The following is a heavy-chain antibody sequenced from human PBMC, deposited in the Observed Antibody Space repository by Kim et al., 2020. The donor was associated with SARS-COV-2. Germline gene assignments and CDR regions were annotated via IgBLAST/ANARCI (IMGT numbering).Heavy chain of an antibody. D-gene: IGHD2-15*01. CDR2: INPNSGGT. J-gene: IGHJ6*02. CDR1: GYTFTGYY. V-gene: IGHV1-2*02. Sequence: ASVKVSCKASGYTFTGYYMHWVRQAPGQGLEWMGWINPNSGGTNYAQEFQGRVTMTRDTSISTAYMELSRLRSDDTAVYYCARDWWCSGGSCYGMDVWGQGTTVTVSS. CDR3: ARDWWCSGGSCYGMDV.